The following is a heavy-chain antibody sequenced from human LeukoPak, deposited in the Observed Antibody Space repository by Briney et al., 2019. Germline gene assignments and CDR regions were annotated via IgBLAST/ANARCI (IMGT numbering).Heavy chain of an antibody. Sequence: GGSLRLSCAASGFTFSSCGMSWVRQAPGKGLEWVSALSDSGGSTFYADSVKGRFTISRDNSKNTLYLQLNRLRAEDTAVYYCAKGGAVSSKSITMIRGTRRYYYYMDVWGKGTTVTISS. CDR2: LSDSGGST. CDR1: GFTFSSCG. J-gene: IGHJ6*03. D-gene: IGHD3-10*01. CDR3: AKGGAVSSKSITMIRGTRRYYYYMDV. V-gene: IGHV3-23*01.